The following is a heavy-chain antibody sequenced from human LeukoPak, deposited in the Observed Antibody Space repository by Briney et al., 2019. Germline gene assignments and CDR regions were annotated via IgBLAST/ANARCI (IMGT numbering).Heavy chain of an antibody. CDR3: AKEYEYGGTYYGPRD. CDR1: GFTFSTFG. Sequence: PGGSLRLSSAASGFTFSTFGMHWVRQAPGKGLEWVAFIRYDGSNKYYADSVKGRFTISRDNSKNTLYLQMNSLRAEDTAVYCAKEYEYGGTYYGPRDWGQGTLVTVSS. V-gene: IGHV3-30*02. J-gene: IGHJ4*02. D-gene: IGHD1-26*01. CDR2: IRYDGSNK.